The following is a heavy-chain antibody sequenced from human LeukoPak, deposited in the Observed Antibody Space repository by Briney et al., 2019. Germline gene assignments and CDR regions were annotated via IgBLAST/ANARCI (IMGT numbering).Heavy chain of an antibody. CDR2: INYSGST. D-gene: IGHD1-1*01. CDR3: ARDPLSTNDFDI. J-gene: IGHJ3*02. Sequence: PSETLSLTCTVSEGSITNSYWNWIRQSPGKGLEWIGYINYSGSTNYNPSLKSRVTLSVDTSKNQFSLKLSSVTAADTAVYFCARDPLSTNDFDIWGQGTMVTVSS. CDR1: EGSITNSY. V-gene: IGHV4-59*01.